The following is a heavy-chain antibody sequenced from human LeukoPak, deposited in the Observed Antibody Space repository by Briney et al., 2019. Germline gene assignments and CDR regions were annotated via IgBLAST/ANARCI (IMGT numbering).Heavy chain of an antibody. Sequence: GGSLRLSCSVSGFSFSSYAMHWVRQAPGKGLEWISVISGSGGNTNYADSVKGRFTISRDNSKNTLYLQMNSLRAEDTAVYYCAKERSASYYYDSSGYSNYNFDYWGRGTLVTISS. J-gene: IGHJ4*02. V-gene: IGHV3-23*01. CDR2: ISGSGGNT. CDR1: GFSFSSYA. D-gene: IGHD3-22*01. CDR3: AKERSASYYYDSSGYSNYNFDY.